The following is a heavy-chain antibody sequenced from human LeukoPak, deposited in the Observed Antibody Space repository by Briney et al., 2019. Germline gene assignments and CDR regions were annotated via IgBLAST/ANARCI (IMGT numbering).Heavy chain of an antibody. CDR2: INNDGSST. CDR3: ARHYQLDY. V-gene: IGHV3-74*01. J-gene: IGHJ4*02. Sequence: GGSLRLSCAVSGFTFSSHWMFWVRQVPGKGLVWVSQINNDGSSTTYADSVKGRFTISRDNAKNTLYLQMNSLRAGDTAVYYCARHYQLDYWGQGTLVTVSS. D-gene: IGHD1-1*01. CDR1: GFTFSSHW.